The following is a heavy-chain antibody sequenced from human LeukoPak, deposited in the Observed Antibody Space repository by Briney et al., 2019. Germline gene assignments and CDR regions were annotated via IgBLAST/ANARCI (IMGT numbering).Heavy chain of an antibody. J-gene: IGHJ4*02. CDR1: GFTFSSYS. D-gene: IGHD3-22*01. CDR3: ARGYYYDSSGYYFLDY. CDR2: ISSSSSYI. Sequence: GGSLRLSCAVSGFTFSSYSMNWVRQAPGKGMKWVSSISSSSSYIYYADSVKGRFTISRDNAKNSLYLQMNSLRAEDTAVYYCARGYYYDSSGYYFLDYWGQGTLVTVSS. V-gene: IGHV3-21*01.